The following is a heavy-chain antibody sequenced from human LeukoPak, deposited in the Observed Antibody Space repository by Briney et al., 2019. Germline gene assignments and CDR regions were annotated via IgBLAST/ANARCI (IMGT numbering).Heavy chain of an antibody. CDR3: ARDRVNSSSWYEIDY. CDR2: IWYDGSNK. J-gene: IGHJ4*02. Sequence: GGSLRLSCAASGFSFAYYAMHWVRQAPGKGLEWVAVIWYDGSNKYYADSVKGRFTISRDNSKNTLYLQMNSLRAEDTAVYYCARDRVNSSSWYEIDYWGQGTLVTVSS. D-gene: IGHD6-13*01. CDR1: GFSFAYYA. V-gene: IGHV3-33*08.